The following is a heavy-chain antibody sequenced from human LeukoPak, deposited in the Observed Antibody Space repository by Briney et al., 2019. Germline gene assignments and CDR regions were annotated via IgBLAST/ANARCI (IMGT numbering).Heavy chain of an antibody. CDR3: ARPTSYDYVWGSYRLDY. Sequence: GGSLRLACAASGFTFSSYGMHWVRQAPGKGLEWVAVIWYDGSNKYYADSVKGRFTISRDNSKNTLYLQMNSLRAEDTAVYYCARPTSYDYVWGSYRLDYWGQGTLVTVSS. D-gene: IGHD3-16*02. CDR1: GFTFSSYG. CDR2: IWYDGSNK. J-gene: IGHJ4*02. V-gene: IGHV3-33*01.